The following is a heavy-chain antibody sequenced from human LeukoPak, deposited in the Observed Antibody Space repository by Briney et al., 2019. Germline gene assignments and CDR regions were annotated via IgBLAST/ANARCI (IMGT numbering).Heavy chain of an antibody. V-gene: IGHV1-18*01. D-gene: IGHD2-2*01. CDR1: GYTFTSYG. Sequence: GASVKVSCKASGYTFTSYGISWVRQAPGQGLEWMGWISAYNGNTNYAQKPQGRVTTTTDTSTSTAYMELRSLRSDDTAVYYCARPAADYYYYGMDVWGQGTTVTVSS. CDR2: ISAYNGNT. CDR3: ARPAADYYYYGMDV. J-gene: IGHJ6*02.